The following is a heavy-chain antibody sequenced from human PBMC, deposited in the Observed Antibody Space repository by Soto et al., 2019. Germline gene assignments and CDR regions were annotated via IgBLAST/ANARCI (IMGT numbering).Heavy chain of an antibody. V-gene: IGHV4-34*01. CDR3: ARVRGVGYCSGGSCHPPLTYGMDV. D-gene: IGHD2-15*01. J-gene: IGHJ6*02. CDR2: INHSGST. Sequence: SETLSLTCAVYGGSFSGYYWSWIRQPPGKGLEWIGEINHSGSTNYNPSLKSRVTISVDTSKNQFSLKLSSVTAADTAVYYCARVRGVGYCSGGSCHPPLTYGMDVWGQGTTVTVSS. CDR1: GGSFSGYY.